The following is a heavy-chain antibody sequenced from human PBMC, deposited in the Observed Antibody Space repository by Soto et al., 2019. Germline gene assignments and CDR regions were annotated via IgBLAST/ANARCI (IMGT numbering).Heavy chain of an antibody. CDR3: ARDSNWNYTPDWFDS. J-gene: IGHJ5*01. V-gene: IGHV4-38-2*02. CDR2: IYHSGST. D-gene: IGHD1-7*01. CDR1: GYSISSGYY. Sequence: SETLSLTCAVSGYSISSGYYWGWIRQPPGKGLEWIGSIYHSGSTYYNPSLKSRVTISVDTSKNQFSLKLSSVTAADTAVYYCARDSNWNYTPDWFDSWGQGTLVTVSS.